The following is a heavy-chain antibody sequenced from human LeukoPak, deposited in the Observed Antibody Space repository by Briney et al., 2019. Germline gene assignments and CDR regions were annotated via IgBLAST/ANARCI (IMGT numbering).Heavy chain of an antibody. Sequence: ASVKVSCKASGYTFTGYYMHWVRQAPGQGLEWMGWINPNSGGTNYAQKFQGRVTMTRDTSISTAYMELSRLRSDDTAVYYCARAGGITIFGVPDWFDPWGQGTLVTVSS. CDR2: INPNSGGT. D-gene: IGHD3-3*01. CDR3: ARAGGITIFGVPDWFDP. V-gene: IGHV1-2*02. CDR1: GYTFTGYY. J-gene: IGHJ5*02.